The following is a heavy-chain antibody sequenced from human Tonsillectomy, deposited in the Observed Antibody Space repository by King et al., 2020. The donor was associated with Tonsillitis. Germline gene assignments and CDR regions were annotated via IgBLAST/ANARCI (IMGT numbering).Heavy chain of an antibody. CDR2: ISAYNGKT. J-gene: IGHJ3*02. CDR1: GYTFINYG. V-gene: IGHV1-18*01. D-gene: IGHD4-17*01. CDR3: ARGAYVTTVTIDDAFDI. Sequence: QLVQSGAEVNKPGASVKVSCKVSGYTFINYGITWVRQAPGQGLEWMGWISAYNGKTDYAQKLQGRVTMTTDTSTSTAYMELRGLRSDDTAVYYCARGAYVTTVTIDDAFDIWGQGTMVTVSS.